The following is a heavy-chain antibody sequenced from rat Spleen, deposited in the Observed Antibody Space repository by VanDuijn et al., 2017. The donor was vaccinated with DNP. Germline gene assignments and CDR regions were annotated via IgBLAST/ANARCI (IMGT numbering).Heavy chain of an antibody. CDR1: GFTFNDYY. V-gene: IGHV5-27*01. Sequence: EVLLVESDGGLVQPGRSLKLSCAVSGFTFNDYYMAWVRQAPTKGLEWVASISPSGGSTYYRASVKGRFTISRDNAKSTLDLQMDSLRSDDTAIYYCTKGPNYGGYSDYFDYWGQGVMVTVSS. CDR2: ISPSGGST. D-gene: IGHD1-11*01. CDR3: TKGPNYGGYSDYFDY. J-gene: IGHJ2*01.